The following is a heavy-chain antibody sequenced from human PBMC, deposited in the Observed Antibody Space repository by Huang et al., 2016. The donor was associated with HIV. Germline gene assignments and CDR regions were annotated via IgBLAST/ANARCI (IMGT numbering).Heavy chain of an antibody. CDR3: ARSAYGDLDY. J-gene: IGHJ4*02. D-gene: IGHD4-17*01. CDR1: GYTFTNYD. Sequence: QVHLVQSGAEVKKPGASVKVSCKASGYTFTNYDINWVRQAPGRGLEWMVWINPTTGNTGFAQSFQGRVTMTRKTSITTAYMELTSLTSEDTAVYYCARSAYGDLDYWGLGTLVIVSS. CDR2: INPTTGNT. V-gene: IGHV1-8*02.